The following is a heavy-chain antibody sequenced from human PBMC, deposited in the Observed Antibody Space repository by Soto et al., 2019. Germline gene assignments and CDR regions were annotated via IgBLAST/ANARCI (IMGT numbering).Heavy chain of an antibody. CDR2: ISSSSSII. V-gene: IGHV3-48*02. Sequence: GGSLRLSCAASGFTFRSYSMNWVRQAPGKGLEWVSYISSSSSIIYYADSVKGRFTISRDNAKNSLYLQMNSLRDADTSVYYCARDGEYCSGGSCFEVGGLDVWGHGTTVTVSS. D-gene: IGHD2-15*01. CDR1: GFTFRSYS. J-gene: IGHJ6*02. CDR3: ARDGEYCSGGSCFEVGGLDV.